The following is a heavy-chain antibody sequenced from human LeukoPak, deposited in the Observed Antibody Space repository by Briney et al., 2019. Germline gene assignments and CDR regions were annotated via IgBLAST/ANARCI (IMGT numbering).Heavy chain of an antibody. D-gene: IGHD2-2*01. CDR3: ARVIVVVPIGVYHYYAMDV. Sequence: SQTLSLTCTLSGDSIRTVGYYGACIRQHRKSGLEWILYIYYSGTTHYTPSRQERVTISVDTSKNQFSLTLNSVTAAERAVYYCARVIVVVPIGVYHYYAMDVWGQGTTVTVSS. J-gene: IGHJ6*02. CDR2: IYYSGTT. CDR1: GDSIRTVGYY. V-gene: IGHV4-31*03.